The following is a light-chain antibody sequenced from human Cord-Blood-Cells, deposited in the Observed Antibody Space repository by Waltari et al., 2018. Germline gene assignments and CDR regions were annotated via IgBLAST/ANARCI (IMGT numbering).Light chain of an antibody. Sequence: DIVMTQSPDSLPVSLGERATINCKSSQSVLNSSNNKNYLAGYQQKPGQPPKLLIYWASTRESGVPDRFSGSVSETDFTLTISSLQAEDVAVYYCQQYYSTPPYSFGQGTKLEIK. V-gene: IGKV4-1*01. CDR1: QSVLNSSNNKNY. CDR2: WAS. CDR3: QQYYSTPPYS. J-gene: IGKJ2*03.